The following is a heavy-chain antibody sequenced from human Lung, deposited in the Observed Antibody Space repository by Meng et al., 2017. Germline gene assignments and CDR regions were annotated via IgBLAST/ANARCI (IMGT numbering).Heavy chain of an antibody. J-gene: IGHJ4*02. D-gene: IGHD1-7*01. CDR1: VFTFSSYS. CDR3: ARERGTSDY. CDR2: ISSSSYI. V-gene: IGHV3-21*01. Sequence: EGQRVEAGGGLVKPWVSLRLSWAASVFTFSSYSMNWVRQAPGKGLEWVSSISSSSYIYYADSVKGRFTISRDNAKNSLYLQMNSLRAEDTAVYYCARERGTSDYWGQGTLVTVSS.